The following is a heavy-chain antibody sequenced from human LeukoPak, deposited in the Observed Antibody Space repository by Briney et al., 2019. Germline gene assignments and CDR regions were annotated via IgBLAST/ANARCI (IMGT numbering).Heavy chain of an antibody. Sequence: PGGSLRLSCAASGFTLSSYAMTWVRQAPGRGLEWVSSVDGGGGTYYADSVKGWFTISRDNSKDTLYLQMNGLRAEDTAVYFCAKQSAGSAAWYSLHYDFWGQGTLVTVSS. J-gene: IGHJ4*02. CDR2: VDGGGGT. D-gene: IGHD6-13*01. CDR1: GFTLSSYA. CDR3: AKQSAGSAAWYSLHYDF. V-gene: IGHV3-23*01.